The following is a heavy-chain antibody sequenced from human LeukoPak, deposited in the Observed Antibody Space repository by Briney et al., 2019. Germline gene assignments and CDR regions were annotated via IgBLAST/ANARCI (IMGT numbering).Heavy chain of an antibody. Sequence: GASVKVSCKASGGTFSSYAISWLRQAPGQGLEWMGGIIPIFGTANYAQKFQGRVTITADESTSTAYMELSSLRSEDTAVYYCAREGVLVDGYNFFGGYWGQGTLVTVSS. D-gene: IGHD5-24*01. CDR1: GGTFSSYA. J-gene: IGHJ4*02. V-gene: IGHV1-69*13. CDR2: IIPIFGTA. CDR3: AREGVLVDGYNFFGGY.